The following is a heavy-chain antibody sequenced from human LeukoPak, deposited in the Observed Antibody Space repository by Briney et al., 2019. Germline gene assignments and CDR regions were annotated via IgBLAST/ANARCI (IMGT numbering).Heavy chain of an antibody. CDR1: RDTSTSYY. Sequence: AALKDSSKAPRDTSTSYYMYCGRQTLGQGRERMGIIKASVGSTTYAQKFQGRVTMTRATSTSTVHMELNSLRSEDTAVYYCASSYGTGRESDYWGQGTLVTVSS. CDR2: IKASVGST. CDR3: ASSYGTGRESDY. D-gene: IGHD3-10*01. J-gene: IGHJ4*02. V-gene: IGHV1-46*01.